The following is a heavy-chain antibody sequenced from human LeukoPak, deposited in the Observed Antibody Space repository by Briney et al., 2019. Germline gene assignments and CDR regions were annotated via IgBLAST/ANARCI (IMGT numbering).Heavy chain of an antibody. CDR1: GGSISSGSYS. V-gene: IGHV4-30-2*01. D-gene: IGHD7-27*01. Sequence: SQTLSLTCAVSGGSISSGSYSWSWIRQPPGKGLEWIGYIYPRGSTYYNPSLKSRVILSLDKSANQFSLNLSSVTAADTAVYYCARSSPRAMGNYLDFWGQGTLVTVSS. CDR3: ARSSPRAMGNYLDF. J-gene: IGHJ4*02. CDR2: IYPRGST.